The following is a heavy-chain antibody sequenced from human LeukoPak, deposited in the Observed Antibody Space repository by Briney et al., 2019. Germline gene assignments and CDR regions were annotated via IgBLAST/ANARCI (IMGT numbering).Heavy chain of an antibody. D-gene: IGHD6-19*01. CDR1: GGSISSSSYY. CDR2: IYYSGST. V-gene: IGHV4-39*01. Sequence: SETLSLTCTVSGGSISSSSYYWGWIRQPPGKGLEWIGSIYYSGSTYHNPSLKSRVTISVDTSKNQFSLKLSSVTAADTAVYYRARQYSSGWLWGQGTLVTVSS. CDR3: ARQYSSGWL. J-gene: IGHJ4*02.